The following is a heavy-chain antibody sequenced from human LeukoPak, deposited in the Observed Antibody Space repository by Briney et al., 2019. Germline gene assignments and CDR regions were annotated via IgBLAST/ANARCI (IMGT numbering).Heavy chain of an antibody. CDR3: ARRGTSSSWAHFDY. CDR2: IKQDGSEK. CDR1: GFTFSSYA. V-gene: IGHV3-7*05. Sequence: GGSLRLSCAASGFTFSSYAMTWVRQAPGKGLEWVAKIKQDGSEKYYVDSVKGRFTISRDNARNSVYLQMNSLGAEDTAVYYCARRGTSSSWAHFDYWGQGTLVTVSS. J-gene: IGHJ4*02. D-gene: IGHD6-13*01.